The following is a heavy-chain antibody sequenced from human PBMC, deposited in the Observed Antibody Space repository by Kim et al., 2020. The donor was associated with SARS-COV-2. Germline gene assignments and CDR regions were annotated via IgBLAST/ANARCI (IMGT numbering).Heavy chain of an antibody. Sequence: SETLSLTCTVSGDSVSSNVYYWSWIRQLPGKGLEWIGYIYNTVSTHYNPSLQSRVTISVDTSKKQFSLRLTSVTAADTGVYFCAREYYGSGRMFDYWGQGTLVTVSS. D-gene: IGHD3-10*01. CDR1: GDSVSSNVYY. CDR2: IYNTVST. J-gene: IGHJ4*02. V-gene: IGHV4-31*03. CDR3: AREYYGSGRMFDY.